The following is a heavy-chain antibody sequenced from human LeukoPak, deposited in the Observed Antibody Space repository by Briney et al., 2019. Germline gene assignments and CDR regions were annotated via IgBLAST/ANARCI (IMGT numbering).Heavy chain of an antibody. V-gene: IGHV3-23*01. J-gene: IGHJ4*02. CDR1: GFSFNGFA. CDR3: AKDWVDGDSGIDY. CDR2: SRPGGEGA. D-gene: IGHD1-26*01. Sequence: GGSLRLSCAASGFSFNGFAMSWVRQAPGKGLEWVSSSRPGGEGAYYAESVKGRFTISRDTSQNTLHLQMNSLTAEDTALYFCAKDWVDGDSGIDYWGQGTLVSVSS.